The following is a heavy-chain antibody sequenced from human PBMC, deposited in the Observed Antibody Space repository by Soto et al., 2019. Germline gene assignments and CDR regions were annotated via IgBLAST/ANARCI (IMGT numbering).Heavy chain of an antibody. CDR2: IIPIFGTA. D-gene: IGHD4-17*01. J-gene: IGHJ6*02. Sequence: GASVKVSCKASGGTFSSYAISWVRQAPGQGLEWMGGIIPIFGTANYAQKFQGRVTITADESTSTAYMELSSLRSEDTAVYYCARDLTVSTGFYYYGMDVWGQGTTVTVSS. CDR3: ARDLTVSTGFYYYGMDV. CDR1: GGTFSSYA. V-gene: IGHV1-69*13.